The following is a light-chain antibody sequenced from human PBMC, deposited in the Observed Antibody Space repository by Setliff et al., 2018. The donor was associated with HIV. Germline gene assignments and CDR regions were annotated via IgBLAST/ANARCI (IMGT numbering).Light chain of an antibody. J-gene: IGLJ1*01. CDR1: TSDIGAYSF. V-gene: IGLV2-14*03. CDR3: TSFTSTKTDV. Sequence: QSALTQPASVSGSPGQSITISCSGTTSDIGAYSFVSWYQQHPGKAPKLMIYDVSNRASGVSDRFSASKSGNTASLTISGLQPEDEADYYCTSFTSTKTDVFGSGTKVTVL. CDR2: DVS.